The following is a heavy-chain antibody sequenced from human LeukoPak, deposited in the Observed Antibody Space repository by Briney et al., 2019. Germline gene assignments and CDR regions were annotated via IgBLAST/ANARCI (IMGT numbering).Heavy chain of an antibody. CDR2: IRSSGRAI. CDR3: ARCPRWAHFDY. Sequence: PGGSLRLSCAGSGFTFSSYEMNWVRQAPGKGLEWVSYIRSSGRAIYYADSVKGRFTVSRDDAKNSLYLQMNSLRAEDTAVYYCARCPRWAHFDYWGQGTLVTVSS. D-gene: IGHD4-23*01. J-gene: IGHJ4*02. V-gene: IGHV3-48*03. CDR1: GFTFSSYE.